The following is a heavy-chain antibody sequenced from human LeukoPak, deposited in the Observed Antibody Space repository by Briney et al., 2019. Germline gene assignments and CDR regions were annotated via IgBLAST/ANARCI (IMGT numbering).Heavy chain of an antibody. J-gene: IGHJ4*02. CDR1: GYTFTSYG. D-gene: IGHD3-10*01. CDR3: ARDGVPVSRVRGVIPYYFDY. V-gene: IGHV1-18*01. Sequence: ASVKVSCKASGYTFTSYGISWVRQAPGQGLEWMGWISAYNGNINYAQKLQGRVTMTTDTSTSTAYMEPRSLRSDDTAVYYCARDGVPVSRVRGVIPYYFDYWGQGTLVTVSS. CDR2: ISAYNGNI.